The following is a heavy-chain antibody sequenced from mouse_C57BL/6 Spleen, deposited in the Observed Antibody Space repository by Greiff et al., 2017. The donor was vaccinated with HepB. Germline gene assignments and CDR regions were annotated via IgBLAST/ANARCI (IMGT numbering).Heavy chain of an antibody. CDR3: ARDYGSIYAMDY. V-gene: IGHV1-52*01. CDR2: IDPSDSET. D-gene: IGHD1-1*01. Sequence: QVQLQQPGAELVRPGSSVKLSCKASGYTFTSYWMHWVKQRPIQGLEWIGNIDPSDSETHYNQKFKDKATLTVDKSSSTAYMQLSSLTSEDSAVYYCARDYGSIYAMDYWGQGTSGTVSS. J-gene: IGHJ4*01. CDR1: GYTFTSYW.